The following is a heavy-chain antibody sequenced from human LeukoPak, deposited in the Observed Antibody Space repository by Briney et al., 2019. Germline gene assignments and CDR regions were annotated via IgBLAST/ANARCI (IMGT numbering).Heavy chain of an antibody. V-gene: IGHV1-69*04. CDR2: IISILGIA. CDR3: ARDSYFCGGDCTYYFDY. CDR1: GGTFSSYA. J-gene: IGHJ4*02. Sequence: ASVKVSCKASGGTFSSYAISWVRQAPGQGLEWMGRIISILGIANYAQKFQGRVTITADKSTSTAYMELSSLRSEDTAVYYCARDSYFCGGDCTYYFDYWGQGTLVTVSS. D-gene: IGHD2-21*02.